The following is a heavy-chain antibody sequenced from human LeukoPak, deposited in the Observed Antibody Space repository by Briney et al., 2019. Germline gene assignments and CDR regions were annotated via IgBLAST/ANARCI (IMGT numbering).Heavy chain of an antibody. D-gene: IGHD1-1*01. Sequence: GGSLRLSCAASGFTFSSYWMSWVRQAPGKGLEWVANIKQDGSEKYYVDSVKGRFTISRDNAKNSLYLQMNSLRAEDTAVYYCARDLPSTKITDGDAFDIWGQGTMVTVSS. CDR3: ARDLPSTKITDGDAFDI. J-gene: IGHJ3*02. CDR1: GFTFSSYW. V-gene: IGHV3-7*01. CDR2: IKQDGSEK.